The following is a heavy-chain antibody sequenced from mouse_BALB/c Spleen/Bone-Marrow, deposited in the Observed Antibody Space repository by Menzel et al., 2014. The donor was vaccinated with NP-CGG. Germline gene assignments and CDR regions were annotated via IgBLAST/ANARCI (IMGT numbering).Heavy chain of an antibody. V-gene: IGHV1S22*01. D-gene: IGHD2-4*01. CDR2: IYPGSGST. J-gene: IGHJ4*01. CDR1: GYTFTSYW. CDR3: TRGDYPYFPMDY. Sequence: LQQSGSELVRPGASMKLSCKASGYTFTSYWMHWVKQRPGQGLEWIGNIYPGSGSTNYDEKFKNKATLTVDTSSSAAYMQLRGLTSEDSAVYYCTRGDYPYFPMDYWGQGTSVTVSS.